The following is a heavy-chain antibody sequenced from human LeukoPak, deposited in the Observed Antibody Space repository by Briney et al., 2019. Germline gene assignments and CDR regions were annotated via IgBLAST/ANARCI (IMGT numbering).Heavy chain of an antibody. CDR2: INPNNGGT. V-gene: IGHV1-2*02. CDR1: GYTFTGYY. D-gene: IGHD3-10*01. Sequence: ASVKVSCKASGYTFTGYYIHWVGQAPGQGLEWLGWINPNNGGTKFAQKFQGRVTMTRDTSISTAYMELSGLGSDDTAVYYCGSWDYGSGSYSPYYWGQGTLVTVSS. J-gene: IGHJ4*02. CDR3: GSWDYGSGSYSPYY.